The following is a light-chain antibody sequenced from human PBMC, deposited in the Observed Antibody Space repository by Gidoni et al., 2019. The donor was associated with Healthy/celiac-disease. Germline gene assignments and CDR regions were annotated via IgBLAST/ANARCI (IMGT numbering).Light chain of an antibody. CDR2: SNN. CDR3: AAWDDSLNGRGV. J-gene: IGLJ3*02. CDR1: SSNIGSNT. Sequence: QSVLTQPPSASGTPGQMVNIPCSGSSSNIGSNTVNWYQQLPGTAPKLLIYSNNQRPSGVPDRFSGSKSGTSASLAISGLQSEDEADYYCAAWDDSLNGRGVFGGGTKLTVL. V-gene: IGLV1-44*01.